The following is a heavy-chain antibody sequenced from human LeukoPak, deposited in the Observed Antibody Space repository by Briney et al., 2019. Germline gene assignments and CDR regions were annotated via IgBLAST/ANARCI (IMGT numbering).Heavy chain of an antibody. V-gene: IGHV3-23*01. D-gene: IGHD2-21*01. CDR1: GFTFSSYA. CDR2: ISGSGGST. Sequence: GGSLRLSCAASGFTFSSYAMSWVRQAPGKGLEWVSAISGSGGSTYYADSVKGRFTISRDNSENTLYLQMNSLRAEDTAVYYCAKDPIRSCGGDCRSNWFDPWGQGTLVTVSS. CDR3: AKDPIRSCGGDCRSNWFDP. J-gene: IGHJ5*02.